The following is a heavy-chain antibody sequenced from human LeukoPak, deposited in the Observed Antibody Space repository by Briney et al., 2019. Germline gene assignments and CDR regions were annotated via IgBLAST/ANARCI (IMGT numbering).Heavy chain of an antibody. V-gene: IGHV3-7*01. CDR2: VKQDGSER. CDR3: ARDSYVFDP. Sequence: GGSLRLSCTSSKFILSSYWMSWVRQAPGKGLEWVANVKQDGSERYYVDSVKGRFTISRDNAKNSLYLQMNSLRAEDTAVYYCARDSYVFDPWGQGTLVTVSS. D-gene: IGHD3-16*01. CDR1: KFILSSYW. J-gene: IGHJ5*02.